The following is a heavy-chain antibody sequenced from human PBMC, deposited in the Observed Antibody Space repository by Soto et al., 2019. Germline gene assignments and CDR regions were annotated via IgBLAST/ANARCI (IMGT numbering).Heavy chain of an antibody. D-gene: IGHD6-13*01. CDR3: AKDRGYSISWYYFDY. V-gene: IGHV3-23*01. J-gene: IGHJ4*02. Sequence: EVQLLESGGGLVQPGGSLRLSCAASGFTFSSYSMSWVRQAPGKGLEWVSAMSGSGGSTYYADSVKGRFTISRDNSKNTLYLQMNSLRAEDTAVYSCAKDRGYSISWYYFDYWGQGTLVTVSS. CDR2: MSGSGGST. CDR1: GFTFSSYS.